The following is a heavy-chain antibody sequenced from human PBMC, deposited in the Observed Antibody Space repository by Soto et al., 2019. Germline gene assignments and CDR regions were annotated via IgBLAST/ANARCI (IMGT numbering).Heavy chain of an antibody. D-gene: IGHD3-3*01. CDR3: ARGGWRQIDY. CDR2: FYYSGST. V-gene: IGHV4-59*08. J-gene: IGHJ4*02. CDR1: GGSISSYY. Sequence: QVQLQESGPGLVKPSETLSLTCTVSGGSISSYYWSWIRQPPGKGLEWIGYFYYSGSTNYNPFLKSRVPISVDTSKNQFSLKLSSVTAADTAVYYCARGGWRQIDYWGQGTLVTVSS.